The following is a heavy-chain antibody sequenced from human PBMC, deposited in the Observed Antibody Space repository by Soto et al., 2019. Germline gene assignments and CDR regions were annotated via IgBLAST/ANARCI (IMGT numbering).Heavy chain of an antibody. D-gene: IGHD3-9*01. V-gene: IGHV1-69*13. J-gene: IGHJ6*02. CDR1: GGTFSSYA. CDR2: IIPIFGTA. Sequence: SVKVSCKASGGTFSSYAISWLRQAPGQGLEWMGGIIPIFGTANYAQKFQGRVTITADESTCTAYMELSSLRSEDTAVYYCAVGLYYDILTGYSRASYYYYYGMDVWGQGTTVTVSS. CDR3: AVGLYYDILTGYSRASYYYYYGMDV.